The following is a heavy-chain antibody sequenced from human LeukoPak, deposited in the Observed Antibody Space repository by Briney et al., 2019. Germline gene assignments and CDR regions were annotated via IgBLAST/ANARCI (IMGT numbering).Heavy chain of an antibody. CDR2: IIPILGIA. D-gene: IGHD6-6*01. CDR1: GGTFSSYA. J-gene: IGHJ4*02. Sequence: GASVTVSCKASGGTFSSYAISWVRQAPGQGREWMGRIIPILGIANYAQKFQGRVTITADKSTSTAYMELSSLRSEDTAVYYCARDRADYSSSDYWGQGTLVTVSS. CDR3: ARDRADYSSSDY. V-gene: IGHV1-69*04.